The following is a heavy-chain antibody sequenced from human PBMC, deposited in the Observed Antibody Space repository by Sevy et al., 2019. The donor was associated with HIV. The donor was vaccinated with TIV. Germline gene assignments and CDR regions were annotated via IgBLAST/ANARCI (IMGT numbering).Heavy chain of an antibody. CDR1: GFTFDDYA. CDR2: ISWNSGSI. J-gene: IGHJ6*02. V-gene: IGHV3-9*01. Sequence: GGCLRLSCAASGFTFDDYAMHCVRQAPGKGLEWVSGISWNSGSIGYADSVKGRFTISRDNAKNSLYLQMNSLRAEDTGLHYCAKDMEAPQIPRYYYGMDVWGQGTSVLVSS. CDR3: AKDMEAPQIPRYYYGMDV. D-gene: IGHD1-1*01.